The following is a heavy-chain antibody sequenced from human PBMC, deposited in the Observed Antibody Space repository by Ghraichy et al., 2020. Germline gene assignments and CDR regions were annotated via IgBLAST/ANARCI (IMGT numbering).Heavy chain of an antibody. V-gene: IGHV3-21*01. CDR2: ISSSSSYI. J-gene: IGHJ6*02. CDR3: ARDDNTIFGVAQYYYGMDV. Sequence: GESLNISCAASGFTFSSYSMNWVRQAPGKGLEWVSSISSSSSYIYYADSVKGRFTISRDNAKNSLYLQMNSLRAEDTAVYYCARDDNTIFGVAQYYYGMDVWGQGTTVTVSS. D-gene: IGHD3-3*01. CDR1: GFTFSSYS.